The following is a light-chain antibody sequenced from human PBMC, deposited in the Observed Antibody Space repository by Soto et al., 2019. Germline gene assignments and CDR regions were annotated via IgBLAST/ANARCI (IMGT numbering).Light chain of an antibody. Sequence: DIQMTQSPSTLSASVGDIVTITCRASQSISSWLAWYQQKPGKAPKLLIYDASSLESGVPSRCSGSGSGTEFTLTISSLQHDDFATYYCQQYNSYSPWTFGQGNKVEIK. CDR1: QSISSW. J-gene: IGKJ1*01. CDR3: QQYNSYSPWT. V-gene: IGKV1-5*01. CDR2: DAS.